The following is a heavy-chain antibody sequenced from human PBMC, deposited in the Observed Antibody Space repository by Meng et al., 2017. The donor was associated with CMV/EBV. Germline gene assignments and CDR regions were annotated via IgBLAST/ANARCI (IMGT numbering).Heavy chain of an antibody. J-gene: IGHJ5*02. CDR3: ARDGRRDGYILNWFDP. CDR2: ISSSGSTI. V-gene: IGHV3-48*03. D-gene: IGHD5-24*01. CDR1: GFTFSSYE. Sequence: GESLKISCAASGFTFSSYEMNWVRQAPGKGLEWVSYISSSGSTIYYADSVKGRFPISRDNAKNSLYLQMNSLRAEDTAVYYCARDGRRDGYILNWFDPWGQGTLVTVSS.